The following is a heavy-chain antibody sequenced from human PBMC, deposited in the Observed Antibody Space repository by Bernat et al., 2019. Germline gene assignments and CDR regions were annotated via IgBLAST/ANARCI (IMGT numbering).Heavy chain of an antibody. V-gene: IGHV3-33*01. J-gene: IGHJ4*02. CDR2: IWYDGSNK. CDR1: GFTFSSYG. CDR3: ARDSGTGGVVDY. Sequence: QVQLVESGGGVVQPGRSLRLSCAASGFTFSSYGMHWVRQAPGKGLEWVAVIWYDGSNKYYADSVKGRFTISRDNSKNTQYLQMNSLRAEDTAVYYCARDSGTGGVVDYWGQGTLVTVSS. D-gene: IGHD2-8*02.